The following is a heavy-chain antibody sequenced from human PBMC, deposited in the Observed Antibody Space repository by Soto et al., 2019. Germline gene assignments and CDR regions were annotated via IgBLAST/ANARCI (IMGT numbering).Heavy chain of an antibody. Sequence: ASVKVSCKVSGYTLTELSMHWVRQAPGKGLEWMGGFDPEDGETIYAQKFQGRVTMTEDTSTDTAYMELSSLRSEDTAVYYCAIAVGATKTFDYWGQGTLVTVSS. CDR3: AIAVGATKTFDY. D-gene: IGHD1-26*01. CDR2: FDPEDGET. V-gene: IGHV1-24*01. CDR1: GYTLTELS. J-gene: IGHJ4*02.